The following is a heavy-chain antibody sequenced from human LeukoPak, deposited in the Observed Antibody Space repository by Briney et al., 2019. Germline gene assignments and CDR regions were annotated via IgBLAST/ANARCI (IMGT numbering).Heavy chain of an antibody. V-gene: IGHV4-34*01. D-gene: IGHD1-26*01. CDR1: GESFSGYY. J-gene: IGHJ5*02. CDR2: INHNGST. CDR3: AREYPKGGSYRFDP. Sequence: PSETLSLTCAVYGESFSGYYWSWIRQPPGKGLEWIGEINHNGSTNYNPSLKSRVTISVDTSKNYFSLKLSSVTAADTAVYYCAREYPKGGSYRFDPWGQGTLVTVSS.